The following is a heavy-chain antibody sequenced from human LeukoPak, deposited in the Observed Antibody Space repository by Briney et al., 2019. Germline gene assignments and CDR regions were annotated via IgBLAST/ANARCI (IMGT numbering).Heavy chain of an antibody. CDR3: ARDLYSYGPFDY. CDR1: GFTFGSYT. J-gene: IGHJ4*02. D-gene: IGHD5-18*01. V-gene: IGHV3-30*04. CDR2: ISYDGSEK. Sequence: GGSLRLSCAASGFTFGSYTKHWVRQAPGKGLDWVAPISYDGSEKSYADSVKGRFTISRHNTKNTLYLQINILRAEDTAVYYCARDLYSYGPFDYWGQGTLVTVSS.